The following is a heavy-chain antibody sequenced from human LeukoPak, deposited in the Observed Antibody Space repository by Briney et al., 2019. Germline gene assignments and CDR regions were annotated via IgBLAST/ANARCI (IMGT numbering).Heavy chain of an antibody. CDR2: ISSSGSTI. V-gene: IGHV3-11*01. Sequence: PGGSLRLSCAASGFTFSDYYMSWIRQAPGKGLEWVSYISSSGSTIYYADSVKGRFTISRDNAKNSLYLQMNSLRAEDTAVYYCVREAAAGSAAFDIWGQGTMVTVSS. CDR1: GFTFSDYY. CDR3: VREAAAGSAAFDI. J-gene: IGHJ3*02. D-gene: IGHD6-13*01.